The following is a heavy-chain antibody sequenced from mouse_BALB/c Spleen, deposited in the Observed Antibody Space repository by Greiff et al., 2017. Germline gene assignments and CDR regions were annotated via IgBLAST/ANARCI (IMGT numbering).Heavy chain of an antibody. CDR1: GYTFTSYW. CDR2: INPSNGRT. V-gene: IGHV1S81*02. CDR3: ARSYGNYNYAMDY. D-gene: IGHD2-1*01. J-gene: IGHJ4*01. Sequence: VQLQQPGAELVKPGASVKLSCKASGYTFTSYWMHWVKQRPGQGLEWIGEINPSNGRTNYNEKFKSKATLTVDKSSSTAYMQLSSLTSEDSAVYYCARSYGNYNYAMDYWGQGTSVTVSS.